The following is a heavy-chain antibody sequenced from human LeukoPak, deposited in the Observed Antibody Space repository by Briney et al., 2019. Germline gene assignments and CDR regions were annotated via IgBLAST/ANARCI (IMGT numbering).Heavy chain of an antibody. CDR1: GFTFTSYS. CDR2: ISSSSSYI. J-gene: IGHJ3*01. Sequence: PGGSLRLSCAASGFTFTSYSMNWVRQAPGKGLEWVSSISSSSSYIYYADSVKGRFTISRNNSKNSLYLQMNSRRAEDTAVYYCARDWVVRGVGAFDLWGQGTMVTVSS. CDR3: ARDWVVRGVGAFDL. D-gene: IGHD3-10*01. V-gene: IGHV3-21*01.